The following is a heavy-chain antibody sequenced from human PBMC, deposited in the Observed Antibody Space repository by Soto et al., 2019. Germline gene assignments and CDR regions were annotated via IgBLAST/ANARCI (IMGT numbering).Heavy chain of an antibody. CDR3: ASALVGASDSYGLDV. J-gene: IGHJ6*02. Sequence: PGGSLRLSCAASGFTFGNYGMHWVRQAPGKGLEWVAIIWHDGNNKYYADSVRGRFIISRDKSKNKLYLQMNSLRAEDTAVYYCASALVGASDSYGLDVWGQGTPVTVSS. CDR2: IWHDGNNK. V-gene: IGHV3-33*01. D-gene: IGHD1-26*01. CDR1: GFTFGNYG.